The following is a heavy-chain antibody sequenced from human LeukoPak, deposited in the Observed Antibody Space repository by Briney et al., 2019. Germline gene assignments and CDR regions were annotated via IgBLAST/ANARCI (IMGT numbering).Heavy chain of an antibody. J-gene: IGHJ4*02. CDR2: IYYSGST. CDR3: ARDRGSTDY. Sequence: SETLSLTCTVSGGSISSYYWSWIRQPPGKGLEWIGYIYYSGSTNYNPSLKSRVTISVDTSKNQFSLKLSSVTAADTAVYYCARDRGSTDYWGQGTLVTVSS. D-gene: IGHD3-10*01. V-gene: IGHV4-59*12. CDR1: GGSISSYY.